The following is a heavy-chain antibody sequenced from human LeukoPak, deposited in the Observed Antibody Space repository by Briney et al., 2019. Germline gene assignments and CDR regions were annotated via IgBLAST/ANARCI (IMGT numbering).Heavy chain of an antibody. D-gene: IGHD5-12*01. CDR1: GFTFSNAW. CDR2: IKSKTDGGTT. CDR3: TTDHRDGGYDYYFDY. J-gene: IGHJ4*02. Sequence: PGGSLRLSCAASGFTFSNAWMSWVRQAPGKGLEWVGRIKSKTDGGTTDYAAPVKGRFTTSRDDSKNTLYLQMNSLKTEDTAVYYCTTDHRDGGYDYYFDYWGQGTLVTVSS. V-gene: IGHV3-15*01.